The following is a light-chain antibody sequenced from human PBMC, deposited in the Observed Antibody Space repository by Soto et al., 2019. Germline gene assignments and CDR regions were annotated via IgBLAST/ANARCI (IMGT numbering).Light chain of an antibody. J-gene: IGKJ4*01. V-gene: IGKV3-20*01. Sequence: EIVLTQSPGTLSLSLGERATLSCRASQSVSSSYLAWYQLKPGQAPRQLIYGASSMATGIPDRFSGSGDGTDFTLTITRLEPEYFAVYYCQHYRTSFGGGTKVEIK. CDR2: GAS. CDR1: QSVSSSY. CDR3: QHYRTS.